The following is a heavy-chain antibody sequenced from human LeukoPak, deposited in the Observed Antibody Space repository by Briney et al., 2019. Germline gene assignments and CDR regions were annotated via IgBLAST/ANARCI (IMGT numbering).Heavy chain of an antibody. V-gene: IGHV3-74*01. CDR3: ARSAGYYGMDV. CDR1: GFTFSSYW. Sequence: GGSLGLSCAASGFTFSSYWMHWVRQAPGKGLVWVSRINSDGSDTSYADSVKGRFTISRDNAKNTLYLQMNSLRAEDTAVYYCARSAGYYGMDVWGQGTTVTVSS. J-gene: IGHJ6*02. CDR2: INSDGSDT. D-gene: IGHD3-10*01.